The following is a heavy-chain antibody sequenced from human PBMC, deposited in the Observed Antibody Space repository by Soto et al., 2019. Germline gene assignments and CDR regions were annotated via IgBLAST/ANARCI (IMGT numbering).Heavy chain of an antibody. J-gene: IGHJ4*02. D-gene: IGHD4-17*01. Sequence: QVQVMQSGAEVKKPGDSVKVSCKTSGYIFSDYGINWVRQAPGQGLEWMGWISGYSGNANLAQKFQGRVTMTTDKSTRTAYMELRRVRSDDTAVYYCAKRTSGTTWGESDYWGQGTLVTVSS. CDR2: ISGYSGNA. CDR1: GYIFSDYG. V-gene: IGHV1-18*04. CDR3: AKRTSGTTWGESDY.